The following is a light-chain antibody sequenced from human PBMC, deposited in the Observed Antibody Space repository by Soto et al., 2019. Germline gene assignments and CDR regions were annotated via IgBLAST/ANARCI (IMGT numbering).Light chain of an antibody. J-gene: IGLJ1*01. V-gene: IGLV1-40*01. CDR3: QSYDSSLRV. Sequence: QSVLTQPPSVSGAPGQRVTISRTGSSSNIGAGYDVHWYQQLPGTAPKLLIYGNSNRPSGVPDRVSGSESGTSASLAITGLQAEDEADYYCQSYDSSLRVFGTGTKLTVL. CDR2: GNS. CDR1: SSNIGAGYD.